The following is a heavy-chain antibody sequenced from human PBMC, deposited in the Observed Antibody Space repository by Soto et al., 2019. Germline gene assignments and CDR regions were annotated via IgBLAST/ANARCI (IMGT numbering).Heavy chain of an antibody. D-gene: IGHD2-2*01. V-gene: IGHV4-4*02. CDR1: GDAVSSSSC. CDR3: VRSVPAATWQYSGMDV. J-gene: IGHJ6*02. CDR2: IYHSGTF. Sequence: QVRLQESGPGLVEPSGTLSLTGAVSGDAVSSSSCWSWGRQAPGKGLEWIGEIYHSGTFNYNPSLASRVSVSVDKSRNKLSLNLKSVTAADTAVYYCVRSVPAATWQYSGMDVWGQGTTVTVSS.